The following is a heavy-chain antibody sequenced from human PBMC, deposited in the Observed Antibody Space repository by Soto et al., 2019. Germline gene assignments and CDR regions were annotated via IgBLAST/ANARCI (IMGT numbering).Heavy chain of an antibody. Sequence: QVQLVDSGGGVVQPGRSLRLSCAASGFTFSSYGMHWVRQAPGKGLEWVAVISYDGSNKYYADSVKGRFTISRDNSKNTLYLQMNSLRAEDTAVYYCAKEKTDYGDYGENAFDIWGQGTMVTVSS. CDR1: GFTFSSYG. J-gene: IGHJ3*02. CDR2: ISYDGSNK. V-gene: IGHV3-30*18. CDR3: AKEKTDYGDYGENAFDI. D-gene: IGHD4-17*01.